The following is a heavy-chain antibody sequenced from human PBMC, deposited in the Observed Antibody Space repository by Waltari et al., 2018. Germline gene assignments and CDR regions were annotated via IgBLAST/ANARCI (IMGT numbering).Heavy chain of an antibody. Sequence: EVQLLESGGGLVQPGGSLRLSCAASGFTFTNYAMSWVRQGPGKGLEWVSAVRDSGSNTYYADSVNGRFTISRDNSKKTAYLQMNSLRAEDTAVYYCAKERWGSGNYYNEIDYWGQGTLVTVSS. V-gene: IGHV3-23*01. D-gene: IGHD3-10*01. J-gene: IGHJ4*02. CDR3: AKERWGSGNYYNEIDY. CDR1: GFTFTNYA. CDR2: VRDSGSNT.